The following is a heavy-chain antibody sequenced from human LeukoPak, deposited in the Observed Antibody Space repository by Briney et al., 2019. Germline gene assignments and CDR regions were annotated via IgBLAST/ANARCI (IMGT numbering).Heavy chain of an antibody. CDR2: MNPNSGNT. V-gene: IGHV1-8*01. Sequence: GASVKVSCKASGYTFTSYDINWVRQATGQGLEWMGWMNPNSGNTGYAQKFQGRVTMTRDTSISTAYMELSRLRSDDTAVYYCARGGQWLFPAPQYYFDYWGQGTLVTVSS. CDR1: GYTFTSYD. D-gene: IGHD6-19*01. J-gene: IGHJ4*02. CDR3: ARGGQWLFPAPQYYFDY.